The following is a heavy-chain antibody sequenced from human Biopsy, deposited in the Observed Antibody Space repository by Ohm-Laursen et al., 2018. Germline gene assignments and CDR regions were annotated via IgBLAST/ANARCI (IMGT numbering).Heavy chain of an antibody. J-gene: IGHJ3*01. CDR3: ARLYRLDDYWNDDPPDAFDV. Sequence: SETPSLTCTVSGGSISSDYWSWIRQSPGKGLEWIGYISNRGSTNYNPSLRGRVTISVDTSKNQFSLKLSSVTAADTAVFFCARLYRLDDYWNDDPPDAFDVWGQGARVTVSS. CDR2: ISNRGST. D-gene: IGHD3-3*01. CDR1: GGSISSDY. V-gene: IGHV4-59*01.